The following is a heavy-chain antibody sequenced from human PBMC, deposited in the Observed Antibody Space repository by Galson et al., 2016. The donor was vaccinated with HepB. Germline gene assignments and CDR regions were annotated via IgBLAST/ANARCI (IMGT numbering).Heavy chain of an antibody. CDR1: GGSVTASPYY. J-gene: IGHJ3*02. Sequence: SETLSLTCTVSGGSVTASPYYHAWTRQPPGKGLEWIGTLSYSGSAYYNPSLKSPFTISMGASRTQFSLQLTSVTAADTAVYYCARLFASGRKYDAFDIWGQGTVVTVSS. CDR3: ARLFASGRKYDAFDI. D-gene: IGHD3-10*01. CDR2: LSYSGSA. V-gene: IGHV4-39*01.